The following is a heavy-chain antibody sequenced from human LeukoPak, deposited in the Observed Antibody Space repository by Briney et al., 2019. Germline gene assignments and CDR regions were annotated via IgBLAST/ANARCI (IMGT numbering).Heavy chain of an antibody. CDR3: ATDRGYAMDV. V-gene: IGHV3-74*01. Sequence: PGGSLRLSCAASGFTITNYWLHWVRQAPGKGLVWVSHINGDGSSTTYADSVKGRFSISRDNAKNTLYLQMNSLRAEDTAVYYCATDRGYAMDVWGRGTTVTVSS. CDR1: GFTITNYW. CDR2: INGDGSST. J-gene: IGHJ6*02.